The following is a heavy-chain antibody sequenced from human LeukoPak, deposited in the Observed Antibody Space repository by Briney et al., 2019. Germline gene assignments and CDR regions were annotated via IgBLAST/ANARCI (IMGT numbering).Heavy chain of an antibody. CDR1: GYSFTSYW. V-gene: IGHV5-10-1*01. CDR2: IDPSDSYT. J-gene: IGHJ3*02. D-gene: IGHD3-3*01. CDR3: ASKGSKTLRSPVDI. Sequence: HGESLKISCKGSGYSFTSYWISWVRQMPGKGLEWMGRIDPSDSYTNYSPPFQGHVTISADKSISTAYLQWSSLKASDTAMYYCASKGSKTLRSPVDIWGQGTMVTVSS.